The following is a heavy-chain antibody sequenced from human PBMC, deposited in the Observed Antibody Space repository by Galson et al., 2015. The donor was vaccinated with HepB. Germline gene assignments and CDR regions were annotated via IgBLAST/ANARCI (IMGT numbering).Heavy chain of an antibody. V-gene: IGHV6-1*01. CDR1: GDSVSSNSAA. CDR2: TYYRSKWYN. Sequence: CAISGDSVSSNSAAWNWIRQSPSRGLEWLGRTYYRSKWYNDYAVSVKSRITINPDTSKNQFSLQLNSVTPEDTAVYYCAREGSGSYWVYWMFSPFDYWGQGTLVTVSS. J-gene: IGHJ4*02. D-gene: IGHD1-26*01. CDR3: AREGSGSYWVYWMFSPFDY.